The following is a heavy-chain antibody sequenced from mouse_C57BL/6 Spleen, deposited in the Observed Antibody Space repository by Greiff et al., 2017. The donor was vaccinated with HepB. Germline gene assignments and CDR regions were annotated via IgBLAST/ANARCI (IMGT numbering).Heavy chain of an antibody. D-gene: IGHD4-1*01. CDR2: ISSGSSTI. CDR1: GFTFSDYG. CDR3: ARGLTGTFFDY. Sequence: EVQRVESGGGLVKPVGSLKLSCAASGFTFSDYGMHWVRQAPEKGLEWVAYISSGSSTIYYADTVKGRFTISRDNAKNTLFLQMTSLRSEDTAMYYCARGLTGTFFDYWGQGTTLTVSS. J-gene: IGHJ2*01. V-gene: IGHV5-17*01.